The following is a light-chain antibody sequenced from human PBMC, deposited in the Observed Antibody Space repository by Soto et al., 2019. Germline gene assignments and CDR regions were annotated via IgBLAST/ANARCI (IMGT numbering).Light chain of an antibody. CDR2: DVS. CDR3: QHYDRFWT. CDR1: QRISSW. J-gene: IGKJ1*01. Sequence: DIQMTQSPSTLSASIGDRVTITCRASQRISSWLPWYQQKPGKAPKLLIYDVSNLKSGVPSRFSGSGSGTEFTLTISSLQLDDFATYYCQHYDRFWTFGQGTKVEIK. V-gene: IGKV1-5*01.